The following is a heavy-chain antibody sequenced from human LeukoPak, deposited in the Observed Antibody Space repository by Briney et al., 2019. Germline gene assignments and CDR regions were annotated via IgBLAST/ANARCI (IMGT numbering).Heavy chain of an antibody. CDR2: IYHSGST. CDR1: GGSISSGGYS. D-gene: IGHD3-22*01. Sequence: SETLSLTCAVSGGSISSGGYSWSWIRQPPGKGLEWIGYIYHSGSTYYNPSLKSRITISVDRSKNQCSLKLSSVTAADTAVYYCARGHYYDSSCYSSWRWFDPWGQETLVTVSS. CDR3: ARGHYYDSSCYSSWRWFDP. V-gene: IGHV4-30-2*01. J-gene: IGHJ5*02.